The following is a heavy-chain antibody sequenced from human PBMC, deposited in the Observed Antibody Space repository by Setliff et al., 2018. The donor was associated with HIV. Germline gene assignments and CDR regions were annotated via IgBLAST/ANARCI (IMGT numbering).Heavy chain of an antibody. CDR1: GGSISTNYYY. D-gene: IGHD6-13*01. V-gene: IGHV4-61*01. CDR3: ARDAFLSAAGGTLPLDN. J-gene: IGHJ4*02. Sequence: SETLSLTCSVSGGSISTNYYYWSWIRQHPGKGLEWIGYIYTSRGTNYSHSLRTRVIISVDTSNQISLKLTSVTAADTAVYYCARDAFLSAAGGTLPLDNWGQGTLVTVSS. CDR2: IYTSRGT.